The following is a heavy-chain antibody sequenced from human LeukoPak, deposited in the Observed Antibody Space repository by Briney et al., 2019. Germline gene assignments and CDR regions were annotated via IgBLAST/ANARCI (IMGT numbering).Heavy chain of an antibody. V-gene: IGHV3-53*01. CDR1: GFTVSSNY. CDR2: IYSGGST. Sequence: GGSLRLSCAASGFTVSSNYMSWVRQAPGKGLEWVSVIYSGGSTYYADFVKGRFTISRDNSKNTLYLQMNSLRAEDTAVYYCARDGYSSSWYRNWGQGTLVTVSS. CDR3: ARDGYSSSWYRN. D-gene: IGHD6-13*01. J-gene: IGHJ4*02.